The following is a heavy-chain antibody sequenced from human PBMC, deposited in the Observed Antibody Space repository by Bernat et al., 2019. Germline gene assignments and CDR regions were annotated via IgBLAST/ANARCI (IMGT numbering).Heavy chain of an antibody. Sequence: EVQLVESGGGLVQPGGSLSLSCAASGFTFRSYAMHWVRQAPGKGLEYVSAISINGDSTCYADSVKGRFTISRDNSKNMLYLQMGSLRAEDVAVYYCTRRLGPTHPFDSWGQGTLVTVSS. CDR3: TRRLGPTHPFDS. CDR2: ISINGDST. CDR1: GFTFRSYA. J-gene: IGHJ4*02. D-gene: IGHD1-26*01. V-gene: IGHV3-64*07.